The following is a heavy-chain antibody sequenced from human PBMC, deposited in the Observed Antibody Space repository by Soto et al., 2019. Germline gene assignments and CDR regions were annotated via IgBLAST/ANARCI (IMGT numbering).Heavy chain of an antibody. D-gene: IGHD5-12*01. J-gene: IGHJ4*02. CDR3: ARVSGGYDPAGYYFDY. V-gene: IGHV4-59*01. CDR1: GGSISSYY. CDR2: IYYSGST. Sequence: QVQLQESGPGLVKPSETLSLTCTVSGGSISSYYWSWIRQPPGKGLEWIGYIYYSGSTNYNPSLKSRVTISVDTSKNQFSLKLSSVTAADTAVYYCARVSGGYDPAGYYFDYWGQGTLVTVSS.